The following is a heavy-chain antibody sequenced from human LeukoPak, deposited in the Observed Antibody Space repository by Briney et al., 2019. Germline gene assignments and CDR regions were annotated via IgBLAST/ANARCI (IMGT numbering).Heavy chain of an antibody. V-gene: IGHV4-59*12. CDR3: ARDGDRGADNWFDP. CDR1: GGSISSYY. Sequence: KPSETLSLTCTASGGSISSYYWSWIRQPPGKGLEWVGNFYDSGSTNYNPSLKSRVTISVDTSKNQFSLKLSSVTAADTAVYYCARDGDRGADNWFDPWGQGTLVTVSS. CDR2: FYDSGST. J-gene: IGHJ5*02. D-gene: IGHD3-10*01.